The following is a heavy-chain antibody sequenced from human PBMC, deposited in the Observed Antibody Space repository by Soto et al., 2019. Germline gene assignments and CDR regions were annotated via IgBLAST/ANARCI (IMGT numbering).Heavy chain of an antibody. CDR3: AREMVDSSGYADPYYYYYYGVDV. J-gene: IGHJ6*02. D-gene: IGHD3-22*01. CDR2: IIPIFGTA. V-gene: IGHV1-69*13. Sequence: ASVKVSCKASGGTFSSYAISWVRQAPGQGLEWMGGIIPIFGTANYAQKFQGRVTITADESTSTAYMELSSLRSEDTAVYYCAREMVDSSGYADPYYYYYYGVDVWGQGTTVTVSS. CDR1: GGTFSSYA.